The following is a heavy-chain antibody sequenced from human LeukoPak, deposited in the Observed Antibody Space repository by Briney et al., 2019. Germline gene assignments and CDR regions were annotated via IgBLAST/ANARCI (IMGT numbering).Heavy chain of an antibody. CDR1: GFTFSNYE. V-gene: IGHV3-48*03. CDR3: AKDKDNYCGGDCQGFDY. Sequence: GGSLRLSCAASGFTFSNYEMNWVRQAPGKGLEWVSYISRSGSSIDYADSVKGRFTISRDSSRNTLFLQMNNLRAEDTAFYYCAKDKDNYCGGDCQGFDYWGQGTLVTVSS. CDR2: ISRSGSSI. D-gene: IGHD2-21*02. J-gene: IGHJ4*02.